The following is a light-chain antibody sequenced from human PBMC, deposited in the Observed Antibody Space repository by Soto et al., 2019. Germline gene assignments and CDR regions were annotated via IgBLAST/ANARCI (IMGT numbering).Light chain of an antibody. CDR3: CSYAGSYTYV. Sequence: QSVLTQPRSVSGSPGQSVTISCTGTSSDVGGYNYVSWYQQHPGKAPKLMIYDVSKRPPGVPDRFSGSKSGNTASLPISGLQAEDDADYYCCSYAGSYTYVFGTGTQLTVL. CDR1: SSDVGGYNY. V-gene: IGLV2-11*01. CDR2: DVS. J-gene: IGLJ1*01.